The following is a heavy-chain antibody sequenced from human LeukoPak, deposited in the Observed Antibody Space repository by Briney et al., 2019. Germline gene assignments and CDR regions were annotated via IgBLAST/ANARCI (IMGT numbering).Heavy chain of an antibody. D-gene: IGHD1-20*01. Sequence: SETLSLTCAVYGGSFSGYYWSWIRQPPGKGLEWIGEINHSGSTNYNPSLKSRVTISVDTPKNQFSLKLSSVTAADTAVYYCARPTYNWNYFDYWGQGTLVTVSS. J-gene: IGHJ4*02. CDR1: GGSFSGYY. V-gene: IGHV4-34*01. CDR2: INHSGST. CDR3: ARPTYNWNYFDY.